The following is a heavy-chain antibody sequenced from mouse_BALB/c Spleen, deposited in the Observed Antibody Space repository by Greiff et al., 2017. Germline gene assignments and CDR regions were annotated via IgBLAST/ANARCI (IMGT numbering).Heavy chain of an antibody. CDR1: GFSLTSYG. J-gene: IGHJ2*01. CDR3: ARRGGNQFFFDY. Sequence: VQLQQSGPGLVQPSQSLSITCTVSGFSLTSYGVHWVRQSPGKGLEWVAEISSGGSYTYYPDTVTGRFTISRDNAKNTLYLEMSSLRSEDTAMYYCARRGGNQFFFDYWGQGTTLTVSS. CDR2: ISSGGSYT. V-gene: IGHV5-9-4*01. D-gene: IGHD1-1*02.